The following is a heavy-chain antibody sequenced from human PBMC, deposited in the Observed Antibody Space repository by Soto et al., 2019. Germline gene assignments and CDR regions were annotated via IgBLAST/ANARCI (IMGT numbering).Heavy chain of an antibody. CDR2: ISAYNGNT. CDR1: GYTFTSYG. V-gene: IGHV1-18*01. J-gene: IGHJ6*02. D-gene: IGHD6-19*01. Sequence: ASVKVSCKASGYTFTSYGISWVRQAPGQGLEWMGWISAYNGNTNYAQKLQGRVTMTTDTSTSTAYMELRSLRSDDTAVYYCARFSAGSSGWYSYQYYYGMDVGGQGTTVTVSS. CDR3: ARFSAGSSGWYSYQYYYGMDV.